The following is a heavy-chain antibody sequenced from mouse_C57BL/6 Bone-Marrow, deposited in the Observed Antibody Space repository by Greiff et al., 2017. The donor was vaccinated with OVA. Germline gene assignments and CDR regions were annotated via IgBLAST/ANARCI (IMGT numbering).Heavy chain of an antibody. CDR1: GYTFTSYW. D-gene: IGHD2-2*01. V-gene: IGHV1-69*01. CDR3: ARDGYDWFAY. J-gene: IGHJ3*01. Sequence: QVQLQQPGAELVMPGASVKLSCKASGYTFTSYWMHWVKQRPGQGLEWIGEIDPSDSYTNYNQKFKGKSTLTVDKSSSTAYMQFSSLTSEDSAVYYCARDGYDWFAYWGQGTLVTVSA. CDR2: IDPSDSYT.